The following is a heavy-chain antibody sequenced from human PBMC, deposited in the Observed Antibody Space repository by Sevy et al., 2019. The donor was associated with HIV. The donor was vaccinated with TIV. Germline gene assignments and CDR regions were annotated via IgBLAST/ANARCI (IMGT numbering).Heavy chain of an antibody. CDR2: IIPKSGTA. V-gene: IGHV1-69*13. Sequence: ASVKVSCKASGGTFSTYAISWVRQAPGQGLEWMGVIIPKSGTANYAQMFQGRVTITADESTNTAYMELSSLRSEDTAVYFCAREWELGGMDVWGQGTTVTVSS. CDR1: GGTFSTYA. CDR3: AREWELGGMDV. D-gene: IGHD1-26*01. J-gene: IGHJ6*02.